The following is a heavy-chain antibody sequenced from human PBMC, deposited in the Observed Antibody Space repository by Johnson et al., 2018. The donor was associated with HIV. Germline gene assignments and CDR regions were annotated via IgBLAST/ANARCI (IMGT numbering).Heavy chain of an antibody. CDR3: AKPPSMGADAFDI. J-gene: IGHJ3*02. CDR2: ISSRGSTI. CDR1: GFTFDDYD. V-gene: IGHV3-11*04. Sequence: QEQLVESGGGLVKPGGSLRLSCAASGFTFDDYDMSWVRQAPGKGLEWVSYISSRGSTIYYADSVQGRFTNSRGNAKNSLYLQMSSLRPEDTAVYYCAKPPSMGADAFDIWGQGAMVTVSS. D-gene: IGHD3-16*01.